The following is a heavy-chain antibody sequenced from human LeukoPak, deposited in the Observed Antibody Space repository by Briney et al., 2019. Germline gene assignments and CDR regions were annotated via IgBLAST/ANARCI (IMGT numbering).Heavy chain of an antibody. CDR2: IYYTGST. J-gene: IGHJ4*02. CDR3: AGGFRYFDY. D-gene: IGHD3-3*01. CDR1: GGSMSSSY. Sequence: SETLSLTCTVSGGSMSSSYWSWIRQPPGKGLEWIGYIYYTGSTNYNPSLRSRVTISLDTSKNQFSLKLTSVTAADTAIYYCAGGFRYFDYWGQGTLVTVSS. V-gene: IGHV4-59*01.